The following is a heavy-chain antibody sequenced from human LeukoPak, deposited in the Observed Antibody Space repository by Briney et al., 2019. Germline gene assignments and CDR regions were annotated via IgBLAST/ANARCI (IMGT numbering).Heavy chain of an antibody. CDR2: ISSGGSTI. Sequence: PGGSLRLSCAASGFTFSSYEMNWVRQAPGRGLEWVSHISSGGSTIYYADPVKGRFTISRDNAKNSLYLQMNSLRAEDTAVYYCAKSFLDWGQGTLVTVSS. CDR3: AKSFLD. CDR1: GFTFSSYE. J-gene: IGHJ4*02. V-gene: IGHV3-48*03. D-gene: IGHD3-3*01.